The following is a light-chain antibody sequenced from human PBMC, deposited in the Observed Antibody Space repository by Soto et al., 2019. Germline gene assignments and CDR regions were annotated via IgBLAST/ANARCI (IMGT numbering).Light chain of an antibody. V-gene: IGKV3-20*01. CDR3: QRYDSLRT. CDR1: QRLSSSY. J-gene: IGKJ1*01. CDR2: GAS. Sequence: EVVLAQSPGTLSLSPGERATLSCRASQRLSSSYLAWYRQKPGQAPRLLIYGASNRATGIPDRFSGSGSGTDFTLTITRLEPEDFAMYYCQRYDSLRTFGQGTKVDIK.